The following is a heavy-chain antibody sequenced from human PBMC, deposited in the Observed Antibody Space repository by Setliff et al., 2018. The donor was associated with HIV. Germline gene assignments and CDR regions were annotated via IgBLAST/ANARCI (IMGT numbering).Heavy chain of an antibody. CDR3: ARQRSGWYEGIRYYMDV. CDR1: GYSFTSYW. J-gene: IGHJ6*03. CDR2: IYPGDSET. V-gene: IGHV5-51*01. D-gene: IGHD6-19*01. Sequence: PGESLKISCKGSGYSFTSYWIGWVRQMPGKGLEWMGMIYPGDSETRYSPSFQGQVTISADKSITTAYLQWSSLKASDTAMYYCARQRSGWYEGIRYYMDVWGKGTTVTVSS.